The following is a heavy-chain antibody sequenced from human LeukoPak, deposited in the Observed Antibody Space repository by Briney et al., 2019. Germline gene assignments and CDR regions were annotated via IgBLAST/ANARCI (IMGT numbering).Heavy chain of an antibody. Sequence: SETLSLTCTVSGGSFSSYYWSWIRQPPGKGLDWIGYIYYSGSTHYNPSLKSRVTISIDTSKNHFSLQLSSVTAADTAVYYCARGPTTFSGSGSYLFDYWGQGTLVTVSS. CDR2: IYYSGST. D-gene: IGHD1-26*01. J-gene: IGHJ4*02. CDR3: ARGPTTFSGSGSYLFDY. CDR1: GGSFSSYY. V-gene: IGHV4-59*13.